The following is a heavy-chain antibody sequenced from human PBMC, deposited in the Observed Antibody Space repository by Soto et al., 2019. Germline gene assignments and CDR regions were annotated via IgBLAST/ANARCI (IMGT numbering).Heavy chain of an antibody. CDR2: INWSGDNT. Sequence: GGALRLSCATSGFTFEDCGMSWVRQAPGQGLQWVSGINWSGDNTGYADSVKGRFTISRDNAKNSLYLQMNSLRAEDTALYYFVRAPGYCNNTNCFYFFAYWGQGALVTVSS. CDR3: VRAPGYCNNTNCFYFFAY. J-gene: IGHJ4*02. D-gene: IGHD2-2*01. V-gene: IGHV3-20*04. CDR1: GFTFEDCG.